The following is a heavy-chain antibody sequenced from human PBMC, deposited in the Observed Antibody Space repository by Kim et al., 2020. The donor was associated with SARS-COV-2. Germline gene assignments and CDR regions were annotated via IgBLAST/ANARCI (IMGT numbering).Heavy chain of an antibody. CDR3: ARPLGQGIVEAYDV. CDR2: IKEDGSEK. V-gene: IGHV3-7*01. CDR1: GFNFVGFW. Sequence: GGSLRLSCAATGFNFVGFWMSWVRQAPGKGLEWVANIKEDGSEKFYLDSVRGRFTISRDNSRKSLYLQMNGLRADDTAVYFCARPLGQGIVEAYDVWG. J-gene: IGHJ3*01. D-gene: IGHD3-16*01.